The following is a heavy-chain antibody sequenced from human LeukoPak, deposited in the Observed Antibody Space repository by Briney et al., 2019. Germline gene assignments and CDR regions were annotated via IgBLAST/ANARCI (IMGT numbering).Heavy chain of an antibody. CDR3: AREPPMGRYCHGMDV. D-gene: IGHD3-10*01. J-gene: IGHJ6*02. V-gene: IGHV3-66*01. Sequence: GGSLRLSCAASGFSVSNYYMHWVRQAPGKGLEWVSVIYSGGSIYYADSVKGRFIISRDNSKNTLDLQLNSLRAEDTAVYYCAREPPMGRYCHGMDVWGQGTTVTVSS. CDR2: IYSGGSI. CDR1: GFSVSNYY.